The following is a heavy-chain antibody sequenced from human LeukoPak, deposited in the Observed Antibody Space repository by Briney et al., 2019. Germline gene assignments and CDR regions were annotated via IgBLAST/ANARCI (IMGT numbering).Heavy chain of an antibody. D-gene: IGHD3-3*01. CDR2: IKQDGSEK. CDR1: GFTFSSYW. J-gene: IGHJ3*02. CDR3: ARDSEWSTLDAFDI. V-gene: IGHV3-7*01. Sequence: GGSLRLSCAASGFTFSSYWMSWVRQAPGKGLEWVANIKQDGSEKYYVDSVKGRFTISRDNAKNSLYLQMNSLRAEDTAVYYCARDSEWSTLDAFDIWGQGTMATVSS.